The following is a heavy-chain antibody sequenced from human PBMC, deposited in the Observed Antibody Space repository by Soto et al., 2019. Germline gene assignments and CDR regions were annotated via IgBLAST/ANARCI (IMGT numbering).Heavy chain of an antibody. CDR1: GLTFGTHS. J-gene: IGHJ6*02. D-gene: IGHD3-3*01. CDR3: ARLYYDYV. CDR2: IDYSSDTI. Sequence: GGSLGLSCVASGLTFGTHSINWVRQAPGKGLEWIAYIDYSSDTISYADSVKGRFTISRDNAKNSLYLQMNSLRDEDTAVYYCARLYYDYVWGQGTTVPVSS. V-gene: IGHV3-48*02.